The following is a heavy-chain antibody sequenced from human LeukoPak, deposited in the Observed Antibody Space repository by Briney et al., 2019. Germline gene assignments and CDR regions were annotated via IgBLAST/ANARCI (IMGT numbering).Heavy chain of an antibody. Sequence: SETLSLTCSVSGGSIGSYHWNWIRQPSGKGLEWIGVVFNNGGTKHNPSLKSRVAISVDTSKNQFALKLSSVTAADTAVYYCVASYGGYVLDYWGQGALVIVSS. CDR1: GGSIGSYH. J-gene: IGHJ4*02. CDR2: VFNNGGT. V-gene: IGHV4-59*01. D-gene: IGHD5-12*01. CDR3: VASYGGYVLDY.